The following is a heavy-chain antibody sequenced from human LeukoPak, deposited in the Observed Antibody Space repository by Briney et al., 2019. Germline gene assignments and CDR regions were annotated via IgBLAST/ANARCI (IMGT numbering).Heavy chain of an antibody. CDR2: IYYSGTT. J-gene: IGHJ4*02. CDR1: GGSISSYY. CDR3: ARVDYGGNQLRDYYFDY. Sequence: SETLSLTCTVSGGSISSYYWSWIRQPPGKGLEWIGYIYYSGTTNYNPSLKSRVTISVDTSKNQFSLKLSSVTAADTALYYCARVDYGGNQLRDYYFDYWGQGTLVTVSS. V-gene: IGHV4-59*13. D-gene: IGHD4-23*01.